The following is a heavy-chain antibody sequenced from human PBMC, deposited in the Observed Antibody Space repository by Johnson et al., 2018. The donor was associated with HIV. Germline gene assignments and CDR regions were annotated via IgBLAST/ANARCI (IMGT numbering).Heavy chain of an antibody. CDR1: GFTFSDHY. J-gene: IGHJ3*02. V-gene: IGHV3-72*01. Sequence: MQLVESGGGLVQPGGSLRLSCAASGFTFSDHYMDWVRQAPGKGLEWVGRTRNKANSYTTEYAASVKGRFTISRDDSKNSVYLQMNSLTPEDTAVYYCARGWGSRSGSPCYDPFDIWGQGTMVTVSS. D-gene: IGHD1-26*01. CDR2: TRNKANSYTT. CDR3: ARGWGSRSGSPCYDPFDI.